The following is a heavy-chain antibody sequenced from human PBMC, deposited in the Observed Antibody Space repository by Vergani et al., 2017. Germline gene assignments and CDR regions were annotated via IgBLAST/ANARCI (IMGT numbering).Heavy chain of an antibody. V-gene: IGHV2-5*01. D-gene: IGHD6-13*01. CDR1: GFSVSTSGVG. Sequence: QITLKESGPTLVKPTQTLTLTCTFSGFSVSTSGVGVGWIRQPPGKALVWLALIYWNDDKRYNPSLKSRLTITKDTSKNQVVLTMTNMDPVDTATYYCAHSGPLAAAVDYWGQGTLVTVSS. CDR2: IYWNDDK. CDR3: AHSGPLAAAVDY. J-gene: IGHJ4*02.